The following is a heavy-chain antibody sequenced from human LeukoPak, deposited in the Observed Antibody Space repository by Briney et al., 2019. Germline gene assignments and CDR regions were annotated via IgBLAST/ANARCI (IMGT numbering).Heavy chain of an antibody. CDR3: QTVTNYYYYYMDV. Sequence: GGSLRLSCAASGFTFSHYGMHWVRQASGKGLEWVGRIRSKANSYATAYAASVKGRFTISRDDSKNTAYLQMNSLKTEDTAVYYCQTVTNYYYYYMDVWGKGTTVTISS. CDR1: GFTFSHYG. J-gene: IGHJ6*03. D-gene: IGHD4-17*01. CDR2: IRSKANSYAT. V-gene: IGHV3-73*01.